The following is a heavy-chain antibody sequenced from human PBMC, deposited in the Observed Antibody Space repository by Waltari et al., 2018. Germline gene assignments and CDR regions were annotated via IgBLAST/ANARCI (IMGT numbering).Heavy chain of an antibody. CDR3: ARCSHSGWYESFDP. Sequence: QVQLQESGPGLVKPSQTLSLTCTVSGGSISSGGYYWSWIRQPAGKGLEWIGRIYASGGTNYNPSLKSRVTISVATSNNQSSLKLSSVTAADTAVYYCARCSHSGWYESFDPWGQGTLVTVSS. D-gene: IGHD6-19*01. CDR1: GGSISSGGYY. CDR2: IYASGGT. V-gene: IGHV4-61*02. J-gene: IGHJ5*02.